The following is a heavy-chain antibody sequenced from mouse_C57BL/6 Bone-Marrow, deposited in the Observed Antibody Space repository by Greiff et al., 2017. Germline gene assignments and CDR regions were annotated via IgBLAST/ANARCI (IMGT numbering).Heavy chain of an antibody. V-gene: IGHV1-50*01. CDR3: ARGDY. CDR2: IDPSDSYT. Sequence: VQLQQPGAELVKPGASVKLSCKASGYTFTSYWMQWVKQRPGQGLAWIGEIDPSDSYTNYNQKFKGKATLTVDTSSSTAYMQLSSLTSEDSAVYYCARGDYWGQGTSVTVSS. CDR1: GYTFTSYW. J-gene: IGHJ4*01.